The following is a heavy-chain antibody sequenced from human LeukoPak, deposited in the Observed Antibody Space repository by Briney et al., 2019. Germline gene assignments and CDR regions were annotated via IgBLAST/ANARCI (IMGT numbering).Heavy chain of an antibody. CDR1: GYPFITYW. Sequence: GESLKISCEGSGYPFITYWIGWVRQMPGKGLEWMGIIYPDDSDIIYSPSFQGQVTISADKSISTAYLHWSSLKDSDTAMYYCARGGYSYGYKLGIDYWGQGTLVTVSS. CDR2: IYPDDSDI. V-gene: IGHV5-51*01. J-gene: IGHJ4*02. D-gene: IGHD5-18*01. CDR3: ARGGYSYGYKLGIDY.